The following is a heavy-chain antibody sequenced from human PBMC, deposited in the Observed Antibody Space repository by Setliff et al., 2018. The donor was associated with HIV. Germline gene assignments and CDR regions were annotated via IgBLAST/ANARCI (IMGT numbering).Heavy chain of an antibody. D-gene: IGHD6-13*01. J-gene: IGHJ1*01. CDR3: ARDGYSSSWSRGEYFQH. Sequence: GASVKVSCKASGYTFTGYYMHWVRQAPGQGLEWMGWINPNSGGTNYAQEFQGWVTMTRDTSISTAYVELSRLRSDDTAVYYCARDGYSSSWSRGEYFQHWGQGTLVTVSS. V-gene: IGHV1-2*04. CDR1: GYTFTGYY. CDR2: INPNSGGT.